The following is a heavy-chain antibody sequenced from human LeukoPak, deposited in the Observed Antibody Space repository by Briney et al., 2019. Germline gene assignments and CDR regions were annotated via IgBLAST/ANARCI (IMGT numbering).Heavy chain of an antibody. CDR2: INAGNGNT. CDR3: ASMAYCGGGSCYEGNWFDP. CDR1: GYTFTSYA. J-gene: IGHJ5*02. Sequence: ASVKVSCKASGYTFTSYAMHWVRQAPGQRLEWMGWINAGNGNTKYSQKFQGRVTITRDASASTAYMELSSLRSEDTAVYYCASMAYCGGGSCYEGNWFDPWGQGTLVTVSS. V-gene: IGHV1-3*01. D-gene: IGHD2-15*01.